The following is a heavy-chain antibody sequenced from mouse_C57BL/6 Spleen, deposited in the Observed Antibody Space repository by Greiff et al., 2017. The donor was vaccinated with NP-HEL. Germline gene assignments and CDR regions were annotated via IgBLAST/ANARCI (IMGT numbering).Heavy chain of an antibody. J-gene: IGHJ3*01. V-gene: IGHV3-6*01. CDR1: GYSITSGYY. D-gene: IGHD2-1*01. Sequence: EVKLVESGPGLVKPSQSLSLTCSVTGYSITSGYYWNWIRQFPGNKLEWMGYISYDGSNNYNPSLKNRISITRDTSKNQFFLKLNSVTTEDTATYYCARGGKGLWFAYWGQGTLVTVSA. CDR3: ARGGKGLWFAY. CDR2: ISYDGSN.